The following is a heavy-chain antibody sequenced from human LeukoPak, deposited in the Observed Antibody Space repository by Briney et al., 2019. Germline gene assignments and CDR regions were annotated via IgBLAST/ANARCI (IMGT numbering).Heavy chain of an antibody. J-gene: IGHJ4*02. Sequence: QHPGXXXXWIGYIYYSGSTYYNPSLKSRVTISVDTSKNQFSLKLNSVTAADTAVYYCARNTAGYSSFDYWGQGTLVTVSS. CDR3: ARNTAGYSSFDY. CDR2: IYYSGST. D-gene: IGHD5-18*01. V-gene: IGHV4-31*02.